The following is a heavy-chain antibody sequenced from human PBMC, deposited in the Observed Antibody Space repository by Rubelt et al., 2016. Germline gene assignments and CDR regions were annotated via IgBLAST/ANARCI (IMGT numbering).Heavy chain of an antibody. CDR3: AKDPIAGAVAGRGGDY. V-gene: IGHV3-23*04. CDR1: GFTFSSYT. CDR2: IGPGGDIT. J-gene: IGHJ4*02. Sequence: EVQLVESGGGLGQPGGSLRLSCAASGFTFSSYTMAWVRQGPGKGLEWVSVIGPGGDITYYADSVKGRFTISRDNSRNTVYLQMNSLRAEDTAVYVCAKDPIAGAVAGRGGDYWGQGTLVTVSS. D-gene: IGHD6-19*01.